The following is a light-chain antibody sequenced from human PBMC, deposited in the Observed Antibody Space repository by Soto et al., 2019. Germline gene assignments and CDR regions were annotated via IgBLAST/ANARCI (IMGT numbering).Light chain of an antibody. CDR2: YDF. CDR3: QGWDGSSDHVV. Sequence: SSELTQPPSVSVAPGKTARITCGGNNIGSKSVHWYQQKPGQAPVLVIYYDFDRPSGIPERFSGSNSGNTATLTITRVEAGDEGDYYCQGWDGSSDHVVFGGGTKVTVL. CDR1: NIGSKS. V-gene: IGLV3-21*04. J-gene: IGLJ2*01.